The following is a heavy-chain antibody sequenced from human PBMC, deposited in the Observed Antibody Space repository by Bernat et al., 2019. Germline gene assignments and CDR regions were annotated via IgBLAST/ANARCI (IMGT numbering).Heavy chain of an antibody. CDR1: GFTFSSYE. V-gene: IGHV3-48*03. CDR3: ARISTYYFDY. J-gene: IGHJ4*02. CDR2: ISNSGSII. Sequence: VQLVESGGGVVQPGRSLRLSCAASGFTFSSYEMNWVRQAPGKGLEWVSYISNSGSIIYYADSVKGRFTISRDNAKNSLYLQMNSLRAEDTAVYYCARISTYYFDYWGQGTLVTVSS. D-gene: IGHD3-16*02.